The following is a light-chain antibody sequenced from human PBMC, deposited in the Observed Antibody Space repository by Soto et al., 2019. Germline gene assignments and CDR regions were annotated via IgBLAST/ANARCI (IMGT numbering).Light chain of an antibody. V-gene: IGKV3-20*01. CDR3: QQYGSSPIT. J-gene: IGKJ5*01. CDR2: GAS. Sequence: EIVLTQSPATLSLSPGDRSTLSCRASQSVSSSYLAWYQQKPGQAPRLLIYGASTRATGIPDRFSGDGSVTHFTLTISRLEAEDFVMYYCQQYGSSPITFGQGTRREIK. CDR1: QSVSSSY.